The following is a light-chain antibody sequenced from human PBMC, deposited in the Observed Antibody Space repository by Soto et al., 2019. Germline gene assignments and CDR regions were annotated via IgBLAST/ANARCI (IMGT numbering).Light chain of an antibody. J-gene: IGKJ1*01. CDR3: QQYSADRT. V-gene: IGKV1-5*01. CDR2: DAS. Sequence: DIKMTQSPSKMYESVGDRVTITCRDSQTINRWLAWYQQREGRAPTLLIYDASTLESGVPSRFSGSGSGTEFTLTISNLQPDDFATYFCQQYSADRTFGQGTKVDIK. CDR1: QTINRW.